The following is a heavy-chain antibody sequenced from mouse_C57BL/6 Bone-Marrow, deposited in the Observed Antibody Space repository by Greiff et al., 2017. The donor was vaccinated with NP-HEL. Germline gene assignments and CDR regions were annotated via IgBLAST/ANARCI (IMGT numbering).Heavy chain of an antibody. CDR3: ARHNYGSPFYYAMDY. V-gene: IGHV5-15*01. CDR1: GFTFSDYG. J-gene: IGHJ4*01. CDR2: ISNLAYSI. Sequence: EVKLVESGGGLVQPGGSLKLSCAASGFTFSDYGMAWVRQAPRKGPEWVAFISNLAYSIYYADTVTGRFTISRENAKNTLYLEMSSLRSEDTAMYYCARHNYGSPFYYAMDYWGQGTSVTVSS. D-gene: IGHD1-1*01.